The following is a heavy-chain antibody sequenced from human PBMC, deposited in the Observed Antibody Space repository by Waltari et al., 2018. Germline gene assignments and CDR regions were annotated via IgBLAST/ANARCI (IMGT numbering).Heavy chain of an antibody. D-gene: IGHD3-10*01. CDR2: INGSGDRK. J-gene: IGHJ4*02. Sequence: EVQVVEFGGGLVQPGRSLTLSCVVSGFTCGEETMHWVRQAPGEGLEWDSGINGSGDRKDYADSVKGRFTVSRDNVKNSLYLEMNSLREEDTAFYYCIKDGQPGGLYYWGQGTLVTVSS. CDR3: IKDGQPGGLYY. CDR1: GFTCGEET. V-gene: IGHV3-9*01.